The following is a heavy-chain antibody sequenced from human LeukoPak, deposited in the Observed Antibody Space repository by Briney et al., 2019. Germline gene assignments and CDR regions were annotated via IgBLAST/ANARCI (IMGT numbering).Heavy chain of an antibody. D-gene: IGHD3-22*01. CDR2: IYSGGST. CDR1: GFTVSSNY. CDR3: ARDHDSSGYWDY. V-gene: IGHV3-66*01. Sequence: GGSLRLSCAASGFTVSSNYMSWVRQAPGKGLEWVSVIYSGGSTYYADSVKGRFTISRDNSKDTLYLQMNSLRAEDTAVYYCARDHDSSGYWDYWGQGTLVTVSS. J-gene: IGHJ4*02.